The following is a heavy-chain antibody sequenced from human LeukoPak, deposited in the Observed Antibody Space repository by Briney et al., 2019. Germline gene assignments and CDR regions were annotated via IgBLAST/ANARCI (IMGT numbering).Heavy chain of an antibody. CDR2: IYTSGST. Sequence: KPSETLSLTCSVSGGSISSYYWSWIRQPAGKGLVWIGRIYTSGSTNYNPSLKSRVTMSVDTSKNQFSLKLSSVTAGDTAVYYCARDRYYYDSSSYRFDYWGRGTLVTGSS. CDR1: GGSISSYY. V-gene: IGHV4-4*07. D-gene: IGHD3-22*01. J-gene: IGHJ4*02. CDR3: ARDRYYYDSSSYRFDY.